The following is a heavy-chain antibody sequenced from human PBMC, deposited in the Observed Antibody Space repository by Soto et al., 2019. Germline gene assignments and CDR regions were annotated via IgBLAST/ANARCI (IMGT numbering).Heavy chain of an antibody. D-gene: IGHD2-8*01. J-gene: IGHJ1*01. Sequence: QVQLQESGPGLVKPAQTLSLTCSVSGGALRIADDYWSWIRQPPGKGLEWIGYIHHSGNTYYNPALEKLITLSIDMSKNEISLRRSVVTAADTAVYYCARWTNDIWGIHRQFFNSWGQGTLVTVSS. CDR2: IHHSGNT. CDR1: GGALRIADDY. V-gene: IGHV4-30-4*01. CDR3: ARWTNDIWGIHRQFFNS.